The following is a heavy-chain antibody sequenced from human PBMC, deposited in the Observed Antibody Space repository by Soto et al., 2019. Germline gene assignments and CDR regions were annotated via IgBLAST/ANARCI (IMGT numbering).Heavy chain of an antibody. CDR3: ARASVAGLD. CDR2: ISYDGSGK. V-gene: IGHV3-30-3*01. J-gene: IGHJ4*02. D-gene: IGHD6-19*01. Sequence: PGGSLRLSCAASGFMFSSYAMHWVRQAPGKGLEWVSVISYDGSGKHYADSLKGRFTISRDNSKNTVYLQMNSLRPEDTAVYYCARASVAGLDWGQGTLVTVSS. CDR1: GFMFSSYA.